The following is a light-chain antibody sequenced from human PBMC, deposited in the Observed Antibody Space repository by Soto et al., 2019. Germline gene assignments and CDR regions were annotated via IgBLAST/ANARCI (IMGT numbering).Light chain of an antibody. J-gene: IGKJ1*01. CDR2: DAS. CDR3: EQYDSRSPWT. V-gene: IGKV1-5*01. Sequence: DIQLTQSPSSLSASVGDRVTITCRASESVTIWLAWYQQKPGKAPRLLIYDASTLEGGVPSRFSASGSGTEFTLTSSSLQPDDFATYYCEQYDSRSPWTFGQGTKIEIK. CDR1: ESVTIW.